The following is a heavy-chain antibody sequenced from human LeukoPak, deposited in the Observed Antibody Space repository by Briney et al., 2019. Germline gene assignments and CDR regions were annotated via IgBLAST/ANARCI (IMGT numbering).Heavy chain of an antibody. D-gene: IGHD1-26*01. Sequence: GESLKISCRGSGYSFTNYWIGWVRQMPGKGLEWMGVTYPLDSGTRYSPSFEGQVTISADKSISTAYLQWSSLTASDTAMYYCARLLSGSYTPFDYWGQGILVTVSS. J-gene: IGHJ4*02. V-gene: IGHV5-51*01. CDR2: TYPLDSGT. CDR3: ARLLSGSYTPFDY. CDR1: GYSFTNYW.